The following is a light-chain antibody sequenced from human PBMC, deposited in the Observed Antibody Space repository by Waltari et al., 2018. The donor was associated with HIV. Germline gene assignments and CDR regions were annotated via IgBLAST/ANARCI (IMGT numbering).Light chain of an antibody. CDR3: SSYAGSNKLV. J-gene: IGLJ2*01. V-gene: IGLV2-8*01. CDR1: SSDVGCYNY. Sequence: QSALTQPPSASGSPGQSVTISCTGTSSDVGCYNYVSWYQQHQGNAPKLIIYEVTERPSGVPDRFSGSKSGNTASLTVSGLQAEDEADYYCSSYAGSNKLVFGGGTKLIVV. CDR2: EVT.